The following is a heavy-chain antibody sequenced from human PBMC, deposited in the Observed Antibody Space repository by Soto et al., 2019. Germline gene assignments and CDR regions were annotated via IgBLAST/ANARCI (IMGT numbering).Heavy chain of an antibody. J-gene: IGHJ4*02. CDR2: ISYDGSNK. CDR3: AKERDIVVVVAPLDY. CDR1: GFTFSSYG. Sequence: QVQLVESGGGVVQPGRSLRLSCAASGFTFSSYGMDWVRQAPGEGLEWVAVISYDGSNKYYADSVKGRFTISRDNSKNTLYLQMNSLRAEDTAVYYCAKERDIVVVVAPLDYWGQGTLVTVSS. D-gene: IGHD2-15*01. V-gene: IGHV3-30*18.